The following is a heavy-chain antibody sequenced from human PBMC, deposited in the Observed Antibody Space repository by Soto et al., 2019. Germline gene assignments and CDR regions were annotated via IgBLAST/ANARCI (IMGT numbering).Heavy chain of an antibody. V-gene: IGHV4-4*02. CDR2: VHISGHS. D-gene: IGHD1-1*01. Sequence: SETLSLTCTLSGGSVRAPDWWNWARQSPDKGLEWIAEVHISGHSNYNPSLRSRVSVSIDSSKNQFYLNLNSVTAADTAIYYCARVRQGCSANNCYFDPWGQGTQVTVSS. CDR1: GGSVRAPDW. CDR3: ARVRQGCSANNCYFDP. J-gene: IGHJ5*01.